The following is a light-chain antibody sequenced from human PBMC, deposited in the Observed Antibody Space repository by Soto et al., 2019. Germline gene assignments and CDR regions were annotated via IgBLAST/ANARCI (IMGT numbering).Light chain of an antibody. CDR2: EVA. CDR3: SSYTRSTTLL. J-gene: IGLJ3*02. V-gene: IGLV2-14*01. CDR1: TSDVGGYNF. Sequence: QSALTQPASVSGSPGQSITISCTGTTSDVGGYNFVSWYQQSPGKATKLIIYEVANRPSGVSDRFSGSKSGNTASLTISGRLAEDEADYYCSSYTRSTTLLFGGGTKLTVL.